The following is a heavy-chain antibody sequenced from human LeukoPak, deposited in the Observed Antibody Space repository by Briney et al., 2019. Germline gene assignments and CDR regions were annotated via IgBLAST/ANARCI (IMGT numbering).Heavy chain of an antibody. V-gene: IGHV1-69*01. Sequence: SSAKVSCKASGGTFSSYAISWVRQAPGQGLEWMGGIIPIFGTANYAQKFQGRVTITADESTSTAYMELSSLRSEDTAVYYCARDMGMVVPAGVGWFDPWGQGTLVTVSS. CDR1: GGTFSSYA. J-gene: IGHJ5*02. CDR3: ARDMGMVVPAGVGWFDP. D-gene: IGHD2-2*01. CDR2: IIPIFGTA.